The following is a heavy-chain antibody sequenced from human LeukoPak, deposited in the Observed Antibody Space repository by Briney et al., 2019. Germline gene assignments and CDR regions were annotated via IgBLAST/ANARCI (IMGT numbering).Heavy chain of an antibody. J-gene: IGHJ5*02. D-gene: IGHD2-2*01. CDR1: GGSFSGYY. CDR2: INHSGST. V-gene: IGHV4-34*01. Sequence: PSETLSLTCAVYGGSFSGYYWSWIRQPPGKGLEWIGEINHSGSTNYNPSLKSRVTISVGTSKNQFSLKLSSVTAADTAVYYCARRGAILEYCSSTSCYSFDPWGQGTLVTVSS. CDR3: ARRGAILEYCSSTSCYSFDP.